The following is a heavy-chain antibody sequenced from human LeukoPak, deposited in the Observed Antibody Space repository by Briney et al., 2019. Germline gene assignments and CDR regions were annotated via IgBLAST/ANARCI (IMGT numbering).Heavy chain of an antibody. J-gene: IGHJ4*02. CDR2: IKSKADGGTT. CDR3: AVGGRDYCSKGICYGY. D-gene: IGHD2-8*01. V-gene: IGHV3-15*01. CDR1: GFTFTNAW. Sequence: RESLRLSCAASGFTFTNAWMTWVRQAPVEGLGWGGLIKSKADGGTTDYATPVRGRFSISRDDSKNTLYVQMNSLKSEDTAVYYCAVGGRDYCSKGICYGYWGQGTLVTVSS.